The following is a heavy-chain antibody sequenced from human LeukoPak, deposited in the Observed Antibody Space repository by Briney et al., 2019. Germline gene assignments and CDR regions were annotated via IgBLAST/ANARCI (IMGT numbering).Heavy chain of an antibody. V-gene: IGHV3-33*01. CDR2: IWYDGSNK. CDR1: GFTFSSYG. CDR3: ARVRYFDWLPPDY. J-gene: IGHJ4*02. Sequence: GGSLRLSCAASGFTFSSYGMHWVRQAPGKGLEWVAVIWYDGSNKYYADSVKGRFTISRDNSKNTLYLQMNSLRAEDTAVYYCARVRYFDWLPPDYWGQGTLVTVSS. D-gene: IGHD3-9*01.